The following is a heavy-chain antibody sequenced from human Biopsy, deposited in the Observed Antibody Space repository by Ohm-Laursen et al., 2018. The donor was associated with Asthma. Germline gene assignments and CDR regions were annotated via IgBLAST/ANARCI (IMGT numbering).Heavy chain of an antibody. J-gene: IGHJ6*02. Sequence: SSVKVSCKASGDSLCSFINYAISWVRQAPRQGLEWMGGLIPVLGTADYAPMFEGRVTITADESTSTAYLELTSLRFEDTAVYYCARGYSGTDRIVYYYSGMEVWGQGTTVTVSS. CDR2: LIPVLGTA. V-gene: IGHV1-69*01. D-gene: IGHD5-12*01. CDR3: ARGYSGTDRIVYYYSGMEV. CDR1: GDSLCSFINYA.